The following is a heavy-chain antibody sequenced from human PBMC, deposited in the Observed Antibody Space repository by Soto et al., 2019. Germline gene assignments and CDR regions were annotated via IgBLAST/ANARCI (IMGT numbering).Heavy chain of an antibody. CDR1: GGSFSGYY. CDR3: ARLGVVVVAAKGLGMDV. D-gene: IGHD2-15*01. CDR2: INHSGST. J-gene: IGHJ6*02. V-gene: IGHV4-34*01. Sequence: QVQLQQWGAGLLKPSETLSLTCAVYGGSFSGYYWSWIRQPPGKGLEWIGEINHSGSTNYNPSLKSRVTISVDTSKNQFSLKLSSVTAADTAVYYCARLGVVVVAAKGLGMDVWGQGTTVTVSS.